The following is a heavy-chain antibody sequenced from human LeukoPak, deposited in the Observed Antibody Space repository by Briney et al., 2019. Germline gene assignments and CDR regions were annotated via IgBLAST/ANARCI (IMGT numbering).Heavy chain of an antibody. CDR3: ARDPSYYYDSTGYYWYYYYMDV. V-gene: IGHV1-18*01. CDR2: ISGYNGKT. CDR1: GYTFTSYG. J-gene: IGHJ6*03. Sequence: ASVKVSCRASGYTFTSYGITWVRQAPGQGLEWMGWISGYNGKTNYGQKLQGRVTMTRDMSTSTVYMELSSLRSEDTAVYYCARDPSYYYDSTGYYWYYYYMDVWGKGTTVTVSS. D-gene: IGHD3-22*01.